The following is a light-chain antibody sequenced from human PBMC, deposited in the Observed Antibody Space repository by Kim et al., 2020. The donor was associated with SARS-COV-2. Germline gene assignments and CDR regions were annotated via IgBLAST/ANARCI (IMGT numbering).Light chain of an antibody. V-gene: IGKV1-39*01. CDR1: QSISSY. CDR2: AAS. CDR3: QKSYSTPQYT. Sequence: DIQMTQSPSSLSASVGDRVTITCRASQSISSYLNWYQQKPGKAPKLLIYAASSLQSGVPSRFSGSGSGTDFTLTISSLQPEDCATYYWQKSYSTPQYTVGQGNKLEI. J-gene: IGKJ2*01.